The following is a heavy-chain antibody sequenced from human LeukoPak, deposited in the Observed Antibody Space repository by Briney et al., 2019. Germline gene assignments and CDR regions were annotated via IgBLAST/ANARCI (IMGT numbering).Heavy chain of an antibody. CDR1: GGSISSYY. D-gene: IGHD6-13*01. Sequence: SETLSLTCTVSGGSISSYYWSWIRQPPGKGLEWIGYIYYSGSTNYSPSLKSRVTISVDTSKNQFSLKLSSVTAADTAVYYCARGTKDAQWYSSSWYGAIWFDPWGQGTLVTVSS. J-gene: IGHJ5*02. CDR2: IYYSGST. V-gene: IGHV4-59*01. CDR3: ARGTKDAQWYSSSWYGAIWFDP.